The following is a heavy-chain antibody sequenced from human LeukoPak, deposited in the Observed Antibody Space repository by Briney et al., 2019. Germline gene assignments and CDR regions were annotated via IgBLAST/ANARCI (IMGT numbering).Heavy chain of an antibody. CDR3: ARDLVPYYYDSSGYLYGY. J-gene: IGHJ4*02. D-gene: IGHD3-22*01. V-gene: IGHV1-2*02. CDR2: INPNSGGT. CDR1: GYTFTGYY. Sequence: ASVKVSCKASGYTFTGYYMHWVRQAPGQGLEWMGWINPNSGGTNYALKFQGRVTMTRDTSISTAYMELSRLRSDDTAVYYCARDLVPYYYDSSGYLYGYWGQGTLVTVSS.